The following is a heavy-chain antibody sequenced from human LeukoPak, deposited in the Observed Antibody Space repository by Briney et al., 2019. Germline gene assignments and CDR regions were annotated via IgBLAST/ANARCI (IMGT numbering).Heavy chain of an antibody. D-gene: IGHD2-8*02. V-gene: IGHV3-23*01. CDR2: ISGTVGRGGI. CDR1: RVTYANDA. Sequence: GGSLRLSCVASRVTYANDAMNRGREAPGKRVEWGSSISGTVGRGGIYCADSVKGRFTISRDNSKDALFLQMSSLRAEDTAVYHCAKGDRGHCTGVKCYPFDYWGQGTVVTVSS. J-gene: IGHJ4*02. CDR3: AKGDRGHCTGVKCYPFDY.